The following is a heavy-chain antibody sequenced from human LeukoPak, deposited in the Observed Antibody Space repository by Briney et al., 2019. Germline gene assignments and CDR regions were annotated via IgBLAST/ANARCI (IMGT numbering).Heavy chain of an antibody. CDR1: GYSLTQLS. D-gene: IGHD3-3*01. V-gene: IGHV1-24*01. Sequence: ASVSVSSTVSGYSLTQLSMHWVRQGLGRGHEWMGGFDPVDGEIIYAQKFQGTVTMTENTSTDTSYMELSSLRSDDTAVYYCAILLEDYAFSTGAAKDYWGQGTLVTVSS. CDR2: FDPVDGEI. J-gene: IGHJ4*02. CDR3: AILLEDYAFSTGAAKDY.